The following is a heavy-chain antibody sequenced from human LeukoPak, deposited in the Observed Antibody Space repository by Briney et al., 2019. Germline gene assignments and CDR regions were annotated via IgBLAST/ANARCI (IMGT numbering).Heavy chain of an antibody. D-gene: IGHD6-19*01. CDR1: GYTFTGYY. Sequence: ASVTVSCTASGYTFTGYYMHWVRQAPGQGLEWMGWINPNSGGTNYAQKFQGWVTMTRDTSISTAYMELSRLRSDDTAVYYCARDLRRSSGWYGVGYWGQGTLVTVSS. CDR2: INPNSGGT. V-gene: IGHV1-2*04. J-gene: IGHJ4*02. CDR3: ARDLRRSSGWYGVGY.